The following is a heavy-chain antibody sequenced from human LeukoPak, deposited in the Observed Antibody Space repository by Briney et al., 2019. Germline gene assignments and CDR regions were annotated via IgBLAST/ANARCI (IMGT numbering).Heavy chain of an antibody. D-gene: IGHD6-13*01. Sequence: GGSLRLSCAASGFTFSSYGMHWVRQAPGKGLEWVAVIWYDGSNKYYADSVKGRFTISRDNSKNTLYLQMNSLRAEDTAVYYCARDYLAGSWYRFDPWGQGTLVTVSS. V-gene: IGHV3-33*01. CDR2: IWYDGSNK. CDR3: ARDYLAGSWYRFDP. J-gene: IGHJ5*02. CDR1: GFTFSSYG.